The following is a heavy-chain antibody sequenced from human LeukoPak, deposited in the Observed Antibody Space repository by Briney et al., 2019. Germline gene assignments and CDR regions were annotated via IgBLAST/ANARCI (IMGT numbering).Heavy chain of an antibody. CDR2: ISGYNGDT. J-gene: IGHJ4*02. CDR1: GYTFASYG. CDR3: ARDRTGSTTTPIDY. D-gene: IGHD7-27*01. Sequence: ASVKVSCKASGYTFASYGITWVRQAPGQGLEWMGWISGYNGDTNCAQELQGRVTMTTDASTSTAYLGLRSLRSDDTAVYYCARDRTGSTTTPIDYWGQGTLVTVSS. V-gene: IGHV1-18*01.